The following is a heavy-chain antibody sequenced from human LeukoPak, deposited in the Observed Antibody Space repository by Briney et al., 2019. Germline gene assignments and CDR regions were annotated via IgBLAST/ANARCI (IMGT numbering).Heavy chain of an antibody. Sequence: AGGSLRLSCAASGFTFPIYAMTWVRQAPGKGLQWVSAITGSGGSTYYADSVKGRFTISRDNSNNTLYLRMISLRAEDTAVYYCARDPPPVSWLFDYWGQGTLVTVSS. D-gene: IGHD3-16*01. CDR3: ARDPPPVSWLFDY. V-gene: IGHV3-23*01. J-gene: IGHJ4*02. CDR1: GFTFPIYA. CDR2: ITGSGGST.